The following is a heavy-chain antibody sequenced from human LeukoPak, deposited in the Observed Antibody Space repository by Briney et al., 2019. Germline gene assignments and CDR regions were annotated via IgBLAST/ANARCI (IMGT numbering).Heavy chain of an antibody. J-gene: IGHJ6*03. CDR1: GFTFSSHW. D-gene: IGHD6-19*01. CDR3: ARDSRIAVAGTRYYYYYMDV. V-gene: IGHV3-74*01. CDR2: INTDGSST. Sequence: GGSLRLSCAASGFTFSSHWMHWVRQAPGKGLVWVSRINTDGSSTSYADSVKGRFTISRDNAKNTLYLQMNSLRAEDTAVYYCARDSRIAVAGTRYYYYYMDVWGKGTTVTVSS.